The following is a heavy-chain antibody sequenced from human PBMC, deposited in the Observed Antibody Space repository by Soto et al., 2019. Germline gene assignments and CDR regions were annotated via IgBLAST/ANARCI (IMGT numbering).Heavy chain of an antibody. CDR1: GFTFSSYA. D-gene: IGHD2-2*01. Sequence: VSLRLSCAASGFTFSSYAMSWVRQAPGKGLEWVSAISGSGGSTYYADSVKGRFTISRDNSKNTLYLQMNSLRAEDTAVYYCPKAAVAAAKYNWFDTWGQGTLVTVSA. J-gene: IGHJ5*02. CDR3: PKAAVAAAKYNWFDT. CDR2: ISGSGGST. V-gene: IGHV3-23*01.